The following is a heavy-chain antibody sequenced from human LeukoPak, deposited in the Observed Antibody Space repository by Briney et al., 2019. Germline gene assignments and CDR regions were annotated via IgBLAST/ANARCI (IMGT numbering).Heavy chain of an antibody. Sequence: ASVKVSCKTSGYSFSTFDINWVRQATGQGLEWMGWMNPNSGNTNYEQKFQGRLTMTRDTSISTAYTELSSLRSEDTAVYYCARGSRLVQGVTILYGMDVWGQGTTVTVSS. CDR3: ARGSRLVQGVTILYGMDV. CDR1: GYSFSTFD. J-gene: IGHJ6*02. V-gene: IGHV1-8*01. D-gene: IGHD3-10*01. CDR2: MNPNSGNT.